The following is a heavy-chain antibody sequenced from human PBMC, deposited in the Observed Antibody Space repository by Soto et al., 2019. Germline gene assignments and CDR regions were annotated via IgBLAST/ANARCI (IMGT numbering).Heavy chain of an antibody. CDR2: IYYRGSP. J-gene: IGHJ4*02. V-gene: IGHV4-39*02. Sequence: PSETLSLTCTFSGDSISIIKYYWGWIRQPPGKGLEWIGSIYYRGSPYYNSSLKSRVTISVDTSKNHFSLKLTSLTAADTSMYYCARVYGSGSYYFDYWGQGTLVTVSS. CDR3: ARVYGSGSYYFDY. CDR1: GDSISIIKYY. D-gene: IGHD3-10*01.